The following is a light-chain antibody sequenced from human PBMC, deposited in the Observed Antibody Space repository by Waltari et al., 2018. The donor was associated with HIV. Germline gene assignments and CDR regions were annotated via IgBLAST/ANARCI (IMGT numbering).Light chain of an antibody. CDR1: SSNIGSNA. Sequence: QSVLTQPPSASGTPGQGVTISCSGSSSNIGSNAVNWYRQPPGTAPKVLIYRKNQRPSGVPDRFSGSKSGTSASLAISGLRSEDEADYYCAAWDDSLSGPIFGGGTKLTVL. J-gene: IGLJ2*01. CDR2: RKN. V-gene: IGLV1-47*01. CDR3: AAWDDSLSGPI.